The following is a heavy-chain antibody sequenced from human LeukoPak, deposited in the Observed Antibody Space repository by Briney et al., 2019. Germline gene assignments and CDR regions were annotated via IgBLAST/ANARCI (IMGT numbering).Heavy chain of an antibody. CDR3: AREWVEYYYGSGSPRVLDY. Sequence: ASVKVSCKASGYTFTSYGISWVRQAPGQGLEWMGWISAYNGSTNYAQKLQGRVTMTTDTSTSTAYMELRSLRSDDTAVYYCAREWVEYYYGSGSPRVLDYWGQGTLVTVSS. V-gene: IGHV1-18*01. D-gene: IGHD3-10*01. J-gene: IGHJ4*02. CDR1: GYTFTSYG. CDR2: ISAYNGST.